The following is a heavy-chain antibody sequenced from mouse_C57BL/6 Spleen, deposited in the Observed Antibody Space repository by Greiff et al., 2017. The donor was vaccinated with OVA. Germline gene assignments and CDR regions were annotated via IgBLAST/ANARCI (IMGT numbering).Heavy chain of an antibody. Sequence: ESGPGLVKPSQSLSLTCSVTGYSITSGYYWNWIRQFPGNKLEWMGYISYDGSNNYNPSLKNRISITRDTSKNQFFLKLNSVTTEDTATYYCAREDGYYVYYAMDYWGQGTSVTVSS. CDR1: GYSITSGYY. CDR2: ISYDGSN. D-gene: IGHD2-3*01. V-gene: IGHV3-6*01. CDR3: AREDGYYVYYAMDY. J-gene: IGHJ4*01.